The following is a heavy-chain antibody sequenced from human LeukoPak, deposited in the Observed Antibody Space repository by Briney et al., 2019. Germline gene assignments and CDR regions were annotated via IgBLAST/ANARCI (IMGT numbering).Heavy chain of an antibody. D-gene: IGHD6-13*01. Sequence: PGGSLRLSCAASGFTFSTYWMHWVRLPPGKGLVWVSRIHPDGSVTTYGDSVKGRFTISRDNAKNTLYLEMNSLRAEDTAVYYCARGSYTSTWVWGQGALVTVSS. CDR1: GFTFSTYW. V-gene: IGHV3-74*01. CDR2: IHPDGSVT. CDR3: ARGSYTSTWV. J-gene: IGHJ4*02.